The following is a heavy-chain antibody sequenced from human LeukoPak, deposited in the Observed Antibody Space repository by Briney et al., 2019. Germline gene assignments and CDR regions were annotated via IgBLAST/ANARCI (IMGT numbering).Heavy chain of an antibody. J-gene: IGHJ3*02. CDR3: ARDGVSDAFDI. CDR1: GFTFSRYN. CDR2: ISFDGSNK. D-gene: IGHD2-8*01. V-gene: IGHV3-30-3*01. Sequence: GGSLRLSCAASGFTFSRYNTYWVRQAPGKGLEWVAVISFDGSNKYYVDSVKGRFTISRDNSKNTLYLQMNSLRAEDTAVYYCARDGVSDAFDIWGQGTMVTVSS.